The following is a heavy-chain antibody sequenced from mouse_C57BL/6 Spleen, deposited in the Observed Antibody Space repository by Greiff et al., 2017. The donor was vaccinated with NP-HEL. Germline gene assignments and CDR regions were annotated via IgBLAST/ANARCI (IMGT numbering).Heavy chain of an antibody. V-gene: IGHV2-3*01. CDR1: GFSLTSYG. CDR2: IWGDAST. Sequence: ESGPGLVAPSQSLSITCTVSGFSLTSYGVSWVRQPPGKGLAWLGVIWGDASTNYHSALISRLSISKDNSKSQAFLKLNRRQTDDTATYYCAKLANWYYFDYWGQGTTLTVSS. J-gene: IGHJ2*01. D-gene: IGHD4-1*01. CDR3: AKLANWYYFDY.